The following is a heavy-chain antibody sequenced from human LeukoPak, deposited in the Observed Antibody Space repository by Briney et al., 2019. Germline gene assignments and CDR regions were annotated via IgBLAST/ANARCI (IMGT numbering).Heavy chain of an antibody. CDR2: INPSGGST. CDR1: GYTFTSYY. V-gene: IGHV1-46*01. Sequence: ASVKVSCKASGYTFTSYYMHWVRQAPGQGLEWMGIINPSGGSTSYAQKFQGRVTMTRDMSTSTVYMELSSLRSEDTAVYYCARVAMTTVVARRDWYFDLWGRGTLVTVSS. CDR3: ARVAMTTVVARRDWYFDL. J-gene: IGHJ2*01. D-gene: IGHD4-23*01.